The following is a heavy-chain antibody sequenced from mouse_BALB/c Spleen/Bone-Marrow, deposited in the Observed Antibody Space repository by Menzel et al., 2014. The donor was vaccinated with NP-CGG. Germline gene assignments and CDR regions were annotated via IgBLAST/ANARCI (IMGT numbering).Heavy chain of an antibody. CDR3: TRYPYYYGSRNYYAMDY. Sequence: EVKLVEPGTVLARPGASVKMSCKASGYTFTSYWMHWVKQRPGQGLEWIGAIYPGNSDTSYNQKFKGKAKLTAVTSTSTAYMELSSLTNEDSAVYYCTRYPYYYGSRNYYAMDYWGQGTSVTVSS. CDR2: IYPGNSDT. CDR1: GYTFTSYW. V-gene: IGHV1-5*01. D-gene: IGHD1-1*01. J-gene: IGHJ4*01.